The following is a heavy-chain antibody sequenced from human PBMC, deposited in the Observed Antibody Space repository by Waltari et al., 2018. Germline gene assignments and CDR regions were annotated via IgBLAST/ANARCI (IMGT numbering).Heavy chain of an antibody. V-gene: IGHV4-39*01. Sequence: QLQLQESGPRLVRPSETLSLICRVSGVSITSNRHYWAWIRQAPGQGLEWIGTVSYIWTTYISPSLKSRVSVSRDPSKNQVSRLLGSVTAADMAVYYCATYIGASVGTAAFDVWGQGTMVTVSS. J-gene: IGHJ3*01. CDR1: GVSITSNRHY. CDR3: ATYIGASVGTAAFDV. CDR2: VSYIWTT. D-gene: IGHD5-12*01.